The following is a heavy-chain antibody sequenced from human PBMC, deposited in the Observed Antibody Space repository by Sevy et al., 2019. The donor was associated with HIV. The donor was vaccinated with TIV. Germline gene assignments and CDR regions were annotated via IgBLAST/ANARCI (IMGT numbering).Heavy chain of an antibody. V-gene: IGHV3-23*01. CDR3: AKVAYYYDTSGSFMGYGMDV. Sequence: GGSLRLSCAASGFTFTSYALSWVRQAPGRGLEWVSGINGRGDSTYYADSVKGRFTISRDNSKNTLYVQMNSLQVEDTAVYYCAKVAYYYDTSGSFMGYGMDVWGQGTTVTVSS. CDR2: INGRGDST. CDR1: GFTFTSYA. D-gene: IGHD3-22*01. J-gene: IGHJ6*02.